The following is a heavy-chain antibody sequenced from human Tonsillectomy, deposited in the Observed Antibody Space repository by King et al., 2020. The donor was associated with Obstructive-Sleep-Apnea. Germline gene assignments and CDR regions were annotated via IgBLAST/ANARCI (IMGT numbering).Heavy chain of an antibody. D-gene: IGHD2-15*01. J-gene: IGHJ4*02. CDR2: ISSSSSTI. CDR3: AREGGGGSCDD. CDR1: GFTFSSYS. V-gene: IGHV3-48*04. Sequence: QLVQSGGGLVQPGGSLRLSFAASGFTFSSYSMNWVRQAPGKGLEWVSYISSSSSTIYYADSVKGRFTISRDNAKNSLYLQVNSLRVEDTAVYYCAREGGGGSCDDWGQGTLVTVAS.